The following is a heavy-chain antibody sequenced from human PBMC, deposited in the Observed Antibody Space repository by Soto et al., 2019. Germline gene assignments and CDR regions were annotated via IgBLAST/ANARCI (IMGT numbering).Heavy chain of an antibody. J-gene: IGHJ5*02. V-gene: IGHV3-30*18. Sequence: QVQLVESGGGVVQPGRSLRLSCAASGFTFSSYGMNWVRQAPGKGLEWVAVVSSDGTKKYYADSVKGRFTTSRDNSKNTLYLQMNGLRPEDTAVYYCAKDPTLPSLDPWGQGTLVTVSS. CDR1: GFTFSSYG. CDR3: AKDPTLPSLDP. CDR2: VSSDGTKK.